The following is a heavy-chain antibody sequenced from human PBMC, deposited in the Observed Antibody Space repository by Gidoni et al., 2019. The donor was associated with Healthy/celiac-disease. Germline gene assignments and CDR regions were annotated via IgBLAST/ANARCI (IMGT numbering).Heavy chain of an antibody. J-gene: IGHJ3*02. CDR2: ISWNSGSI. CDR1: GFTFDDSA. Sequence: EVQLVESGGGLVQPGRSLRLSCAASGFTFDDSAIPWVRQAPGKGLEWVSGISWNSGSIGYADSVKGRFTISRDNAKNSLYLQMNSLRAEDTALYYCAKVADYYDSSGYPNDAFDIWGQGTMVTVSS. D-gene: IGHD3-22*01. V-gene: IGHV3-9*01. CDR3: AKVADYYDSSGYPNDAFDI.